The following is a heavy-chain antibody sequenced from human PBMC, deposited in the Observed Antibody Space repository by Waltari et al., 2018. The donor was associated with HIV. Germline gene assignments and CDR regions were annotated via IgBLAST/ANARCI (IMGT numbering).Heavy chain of an antibody. V-gene: IGHV4-30-4*08. CDR1: GDPISNGDYF. J-gene: IGHJ4*02. CDR2: IYYTKNT. Sequence: HVQLQESGPGLVRPSQTLSPTCTVPGDPISNGDYFWSWIRQPPGQGLEWLGYIYYTKNTYYNPSLETRVFMSLDRSKNQFTLNLTSVTAADTAIYFCASGEFAVDFWGQGALVTVSS. CDR3: ASGEFAVDF. D-gene: IGHD4-17*01.